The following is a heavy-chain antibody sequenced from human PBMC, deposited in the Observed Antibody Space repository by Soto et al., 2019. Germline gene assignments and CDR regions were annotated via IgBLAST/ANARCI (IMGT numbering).Heavy chain of an antibody. CDR1: GESFDDWF. CDR2: TNRGGRT. D-gene: IGHD3-10*01. Sequence: QVQLQQWGALMLKPSETLSLTCAVYGESFDDWFWSWIRQTPGKGLEWIGDTNRGGRTTYNPSLSSGVTLPMDASNNQFPLMLCSLTGADRAVYYCVRGVWLSRGSVDSW. CDR3: VRGVWLSRGSVDS. J-gene: IGHJ5*01. V-gene: IGHV4-34*01.